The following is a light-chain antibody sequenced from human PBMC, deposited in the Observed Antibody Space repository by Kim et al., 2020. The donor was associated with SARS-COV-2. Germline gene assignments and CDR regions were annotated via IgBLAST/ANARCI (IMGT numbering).Light chain of an antibody. Sequence: VSPGERATLSCRASQSVSSNLACYQQKPGQAPRLLIYGASTRATGIPARFSGSGSGTEFTLTISSLQSEDFAVYYCQQYNNWLTWTFGQGTKLEI. CDR2: GAS. CDR1: QSVSSN. CDR3: QQYNNWLTWT. V-gene: IGKV3-15*01. J-gene: IGKJ1*01.